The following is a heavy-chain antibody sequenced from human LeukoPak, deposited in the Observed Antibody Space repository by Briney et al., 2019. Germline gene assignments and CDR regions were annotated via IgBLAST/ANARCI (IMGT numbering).Heavy chain of an antibody. CDR1: GFTFGSYG. J-gene: IGHJ5*02. D-gene: IGHD2-15*01. CDR2: IWYDGSNK. CDR3: AREGLATPNWFDP. Sequence: GGSLRLSRAASGFTFGSYGMHWVRQAPGKGLEWVAVIWYDGSNKYYADSVKGRFTISRDNSKNTLYLQMNSLRAEDTAVYYCAREGLATPNWFDPWGQGPLVTVSS. V-gene: IGHV3-33*01.